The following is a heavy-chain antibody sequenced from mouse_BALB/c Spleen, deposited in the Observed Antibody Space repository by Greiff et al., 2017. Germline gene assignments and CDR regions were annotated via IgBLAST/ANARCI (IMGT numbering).Heavy chain of an antibody. CDR3: ARGGYGSSYWFAY. J-gene: IGHJ3*01. V-gene: IGHV2-9*02. D-gene: IGHD1-1*01. Sequence: VKLVESGPGLVAPSQSLSITCTVSGFSLTSYGVHWVRQPPGKGLEWLGVIWAGGSTNYNSALMSRLSISKDNSKSQVFLKMNSLQTDDTAMYYCARGGYGSSYWFAYWGQGTLVTVSA. CDR1: GFSLTSYG. CDR2: IWAGGST.